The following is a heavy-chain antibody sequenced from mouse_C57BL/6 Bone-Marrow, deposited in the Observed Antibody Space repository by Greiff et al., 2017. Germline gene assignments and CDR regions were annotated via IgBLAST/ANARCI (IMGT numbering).Heavy chain of an antibody. CDR3: ARRGETGWYFDV. CDR2: FHPYNDAT. CDR1: GYTFTTYP. V-gene: IGHV1-47*01. D-gene: IGHD4-1*01. Sequence: VKLVKSGAELVKPGASVKMSCKASGYTFTTYPIEWMKQNHGKSLEWIGNFHPYNDATKYNEKFKGTATLTVEKSSSTVYLELSRLTSYDSAVYYCARRGETGWYFDVWGTGTTVTVAS. J-gene: IGHJ1*03.